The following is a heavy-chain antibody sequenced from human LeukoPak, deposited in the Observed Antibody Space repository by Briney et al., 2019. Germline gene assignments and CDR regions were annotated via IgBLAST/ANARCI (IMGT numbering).Heavy chain of an antibody. D-gene: IGHD3-22*01. V-gene: IGHV1-8*01. J-gene: IGHJ4*02. Sequence: ASVKVSCKASGYTLRGYDINWVQQATGQGLEWVGWMNPNSGNTGYAQKFQGRVTMTRSNSISTAYMELSSLRSEDTAVYYCALALYYYNSSGYYPFDYWGQGTVVTVSS. CDR2: MNPNSGNT. CDR1: GYTLRGYD. CDR3: ALALYYYNSSGYYPFDY.